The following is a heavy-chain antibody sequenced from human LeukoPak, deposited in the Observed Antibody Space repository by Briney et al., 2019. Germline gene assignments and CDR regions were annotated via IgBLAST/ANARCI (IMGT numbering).Heavy chain of an antibody. V-gene: IGHV3-30*04. D-gene: IGHD3-22*01. CDR3: ARRNHYESKESDY. Sequence: PGGSLRLSCAASGFTFSSYAMHGVRQAPGKGLEGVAVISYDGSNKYYADSVKGRFTISRDNSKNTLYLEMNSLRAEDKAVYYCARRNHYESKESDYWGQGTLVTVSS. J-gene: IGHJ4*02. CDR1: GFTFSSYA. CDR2: ISYDGSNK.